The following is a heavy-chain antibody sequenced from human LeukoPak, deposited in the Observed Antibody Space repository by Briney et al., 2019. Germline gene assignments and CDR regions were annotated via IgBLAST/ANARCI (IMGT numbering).Heavy chain of an antibody. CDR1: GFTFSTYG. J-gene: IGHJ3*02. D-gene: IGHD6-13*01. CDR3: ARAAAGPRSAFDI. CDR2: TAFNGSNNDYVT. V-gene: IGHV3-30*03. Sequence: GRSLRLSCAASGFTFSTYGMHWVRQAPGKGLEWVAVTAFNGSNNDYVTSYANSVKGRFTISRDNSKNTLYLQMNSLRAEDTAVYYCARAAAGPRSAFDIWGQGTMVTVSS.